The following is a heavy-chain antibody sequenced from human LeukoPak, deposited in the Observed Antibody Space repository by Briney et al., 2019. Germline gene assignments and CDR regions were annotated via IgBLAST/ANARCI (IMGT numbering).Heavy chain of an antibody. J-gene: IGHJ4*02. CDR1: GFTFSSYG. V-gene: IGHV3-30*18. CDR2: ISYDGSNK. CDR3: AKDYYGSGTRGYFDY. Sequence: GRSLRLSCAASGFTFSSYGMHWVRQAPSKGLEWVAVISYDGSNKYYADSVKGRFTISRDNSKNTLYLQMNSLRAEDTAVYYCAKDYYGSGTRGYFDYWGQGTLVTVSS. D-gene: IGHD3-10*01.